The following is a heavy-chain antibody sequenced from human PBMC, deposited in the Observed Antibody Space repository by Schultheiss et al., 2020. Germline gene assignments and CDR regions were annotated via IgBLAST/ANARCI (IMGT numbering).Heavy chain of an antibody. V-gene: IGHV3-21*01. D-gene: IGHD3-16*01. Sequence: GGSLRLSCAASGFTFSSYAMSWVRQAPGKGLEWVSSISSSSSYIYYADSVKGRFTISRDNAKNSLYLQMNSLRAEDTAVYYCATLAGLPHVLSYWGQGTLVTVSS. CDR3: ATLAGLPHVLSY. CDR2: ISSSSSYI. J-gene: IGHJ4*02. CDR1: GFTFSSYA.